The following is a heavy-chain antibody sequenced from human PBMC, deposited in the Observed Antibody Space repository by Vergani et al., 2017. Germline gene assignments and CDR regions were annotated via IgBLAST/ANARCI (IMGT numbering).Heavy chain of an antibody. V-gene: IGHV4-34*11. CDR1: GGSFSGYY. CDR2: IYYSGST. J-gene: IGHJ3*02. D-gene: IGHD1-14*01. CDR3: ARQITSSAFDI. Sequence: QVQLQQWGAGLLKPSETLSLTCAVYGGSFSGYYWSWIRQPPGKGLEWIGYIYYSGSTNYNPSLKSRVTISVDTSKNQFSLKLSSVTAADTAVYYCARQITSSAFDIWGQGTMVTVSS.